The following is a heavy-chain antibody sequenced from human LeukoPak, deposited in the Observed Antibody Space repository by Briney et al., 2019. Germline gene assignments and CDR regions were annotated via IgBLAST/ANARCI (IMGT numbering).Heavy chain of an antibody. J-gene: IGHJ3*02. CDR2: IYHSGST. CDR3: ARVHVNSGYYFGDAFDI. CDR1: GYSITRGSY. Sequence: PSETLSLTCTVSGYSITRGSYWGWIRQPPGKGLEWIANIYHSGSTYYNPSLKSRVTISVDTSKNQFSLKLSSVTAADTAIYYCARVHVNSGYYFGDAFDIWGQGTMVTVSS. D-gene: IGHD3-22*01. V-gene: IGHV4-38-2*02.